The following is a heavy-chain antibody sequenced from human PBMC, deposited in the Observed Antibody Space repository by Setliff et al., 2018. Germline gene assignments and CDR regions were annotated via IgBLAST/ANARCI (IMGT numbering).Heavy chain of an antibody. V-gene: IGHV4-59*01. Sequence: KPSETLSLTCTVSGGSISPYFWSWIRQPPGKGLEWIGYIYHNGNTNFNPSLKTRLTMSVDTSKNQFALNLRSVTAADTAVYYCVRDRTAYSYGLDVWGQGTTVTVSS. CDR2: IYHNGNT. CDR3: VRDRTAYSYGLDV. J-gene: IGHJ6*02. D-gene: IGHD5-18*01. CDR1: GGSISPYF.